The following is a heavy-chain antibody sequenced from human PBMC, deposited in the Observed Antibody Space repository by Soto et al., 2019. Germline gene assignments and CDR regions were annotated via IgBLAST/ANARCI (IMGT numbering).Heavy chain of an antibody. J-gene: IGHJ3*02. CDR3: AREMGIVVVIADAFDI. Sequence: GESLKISCAASGFTFSSYEMNWVRQAPGKGLEWVSYISSSGSTIYYADSVKGRFTISRDNAKNSLYLQMNSLRAEDTAVYYCAREMGIVVVIADAFDIWGQGTMVTVSS. D-gene: IGHD2-21*01. V-gene: IGHV3-48*03. CDR1: GFTFSSYE. CDR2: ISSSGSTI.